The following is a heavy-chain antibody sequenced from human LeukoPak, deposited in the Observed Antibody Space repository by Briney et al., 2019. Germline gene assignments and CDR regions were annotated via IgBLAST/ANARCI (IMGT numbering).Heavy chain of an antibody. V-gene: IGHV3-23*01. CDR2: ISGSGGKT. CDR3: ARGRGGDYVPSRFDY. Sequence: GRSLRLSCSASGFAFSGFAMGWVRQAPGKGLEWVASISGSGGKTCYADSVEGRFTISRDNSKNTLYLQMNSQRAEDTALYYCARGRGGDYVPSRFDYWGQGTLVTVSS. CDR1: GFAFSGFA. J-gene: IGHJ4*02. D-gene: IGHD4-17*01.